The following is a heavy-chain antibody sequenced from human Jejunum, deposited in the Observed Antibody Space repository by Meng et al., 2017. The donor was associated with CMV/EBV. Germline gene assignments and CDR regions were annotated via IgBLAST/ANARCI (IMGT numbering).Heavy chain of an antibody. Sequence: EASGFSFDNYGMSWVRQSPGKGLEWVSGINWNGGSTTYADSVKGRFTISRDNAKNSLYLQMNSLRAEDMALYYCARDRSLYSFDYWGQGTLVTVSS. D-gene: IGHD2-21*01. CDR2: INWNGGST. J-gene: IGHJ4*02. CDR1: GFSFDNYG. CDR3: ARDRSLYSFDY. V-gene: IGHV3-20*03.